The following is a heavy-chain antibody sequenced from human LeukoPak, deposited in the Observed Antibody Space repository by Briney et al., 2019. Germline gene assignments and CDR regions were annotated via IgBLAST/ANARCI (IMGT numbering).Heavy chain of an antibody. D-gene: IGHD2-2*01. Sequence: SVKVSCKASGGTFSSYAISWVRQAPGQGLEWMGGIIPIFGTANYAQKFQGRVTITADESTNTAYMELSSLRSEDTAVYYCARGAPYCSSTSCYLYYYYYYMDVWGKGTTVTVSS. CDR3: ARGAPYCSSTSCYLYYYYYYMDV. V-gene: IGHV1-69*01. CDR1: GGTFSSYA. J-gene: IGHJ6*03. CDR2: IIPIFGTA.